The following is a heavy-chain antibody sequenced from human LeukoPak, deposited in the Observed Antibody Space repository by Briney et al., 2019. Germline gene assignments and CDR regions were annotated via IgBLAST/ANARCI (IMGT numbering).Heavy chain of an antibody. CDR2: ISYDGSNK. Sequence: GRSLRLSCVASGFTFSSYGMHWVRQAPGKGLEWVAVISYDGSNKYYADSVKGRFTISRDNSKNTLYLQMNSLRAEDTAVYYCARWDPSGSFDYWGQGTLVTVSS. CDR3: ARWDPSGSFDY. D-gene: IGHD1-26*01. V-gene: IGHV3-30*03. J-gene: IGHJ4*02. CDR1: GFTFSSYG.